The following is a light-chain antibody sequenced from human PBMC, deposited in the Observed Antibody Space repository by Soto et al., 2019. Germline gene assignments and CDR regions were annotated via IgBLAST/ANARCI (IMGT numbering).Light chain of an antibody. Sequence: DIQVTQSPPTLSASVGDRVTITCRASQTISTWIAWYQQKPGKAPKLLVYDASTLQSGVASRFSGSGSGTEFTLIISGLQPDDSATYYCQQYTNTNNPWMFGQGTKVDTK. CDR3: QQYTNTNNPWM. CDR2: DAS. J-gene: IGKJ1*01. CDR1: QTISTW. V-gene: IGKV1-5*01.